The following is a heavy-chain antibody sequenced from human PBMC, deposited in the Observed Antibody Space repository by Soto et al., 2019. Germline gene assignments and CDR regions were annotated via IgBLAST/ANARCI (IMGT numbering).Heavy chain of an antibody. CDR2: ISAYNGNT. CDR1: GYTFTSYG. Sequence: GASVKVSCKASGYTFTSYGISWVRQAPGQGLEWMGWISAYNGNTNYAQKPQGRVTMTTDTSTSTAYMELRSLRSEDTAVYYCARRSSSRDPYYYYGMDVWGQGTTVTVSS. V-gene: IGHV1-18*01. CDR3: ARRSSSRDPYYYYGMDV. D-gene: IGHD6-6*01. J-gene: IGHJ6*02.